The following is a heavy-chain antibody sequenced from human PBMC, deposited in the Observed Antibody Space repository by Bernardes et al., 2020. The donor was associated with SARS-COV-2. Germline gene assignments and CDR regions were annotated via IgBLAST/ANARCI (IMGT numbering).Heavy chain of an antibody. V-gene: IGHV4-34*01. CDR1: GGSFSGYY. J-gene: IGHJ5*02. CDR3: ARSTGFWSGYSKGKFDP. D-gene: IGHD3-3*01. Sequence: TLSLTCAVYGGSFSGYYWSWIRQPPGKGLEWIGEINHSGSTNYNPSLKSRVTISVDTSKNQFSLKLSSVIAADTAVYYCARSTGFWSGYSKGKFDPWGQGTLVTVSS. CDR2: INHSGST.